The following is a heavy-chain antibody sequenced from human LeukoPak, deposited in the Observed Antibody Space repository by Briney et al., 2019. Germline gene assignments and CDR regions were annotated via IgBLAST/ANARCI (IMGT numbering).Heavy chain of an antibody. CDR2: INSDGSST. CDR1: GFTFSSYW. Sequence: PGGSLRLSCAASGFTFSSYWMHWVRQAPGKGLVWVSRINSDGSSTSYADSVKGRFTISRDNAKNTLYLQMNSLRAEDTAVYYCARDAFLGYSSGWYWFGMDVWGQGTTVTVSS. CDR3: ARDAFLGYSSGWYWFGMDV. J-gene: IGHJ6*02. D-gene: IGHD6-19*01. V-gene: IGHV3-74*01.